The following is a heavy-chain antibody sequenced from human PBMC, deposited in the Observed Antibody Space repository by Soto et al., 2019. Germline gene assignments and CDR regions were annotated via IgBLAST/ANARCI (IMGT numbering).Heavy chain of an antibody. CDR2: ICHSGST. CDR1: DGYMSSSGW. D-gene: IGHD2-2*01. CDR3: ASLGYCSSTSCLRAVP. V-gene: IGHV4-4*02. J-gene: IGHJ5*02. Sequence: PSGTLSLTCTVSDGYMSSSGWGGFFRQPPGKGLECIGEICHSGSTDYNPSLDSRVTISVDKSKNQFSLKLSSVTAADTAVYYCASLGYCSSTSCLRAVPWGQGTLVTVSS.